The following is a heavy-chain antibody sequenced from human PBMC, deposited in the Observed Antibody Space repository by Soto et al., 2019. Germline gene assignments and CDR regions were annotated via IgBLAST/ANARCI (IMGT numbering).Heavy chain of an antibody. J-gene: IGHJ4*02. Sequence: GGSLRLSCAASGFTFSSYGMHWVRQAPGKGLEWVAVIWYDGSNKYYADSVKGRFTISRDNSKNTLYLQLNSLRAEDTAAYYCARSEGGTYYGVDYWGQGTVVTVSS. CDR1: GFTFSSYG. CDR2: IWYDGSNK. D-gene: IGHD1-26*01. CDR3: ARSEGGTYYGVDY. V-gene: IGHV3-33*01.